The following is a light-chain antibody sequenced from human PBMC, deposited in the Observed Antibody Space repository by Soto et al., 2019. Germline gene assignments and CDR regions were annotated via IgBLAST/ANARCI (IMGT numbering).Light chain of an antibody. CDR2: DAS. V-gene: IGKV3-11*01. J-gene: IGKJ1*01. Sequence: EIVLTQSPATLSLSPGERATLSCRASQSVSSYLAWYQQKPGQAPRLLIYDASNRATGIPARFSGSGSGTDFTLTISSLEPEVFAVYYCQQRSNWPRTVGQGTKVDSK. CDR3: QQRSNWPRT. CDR1: QSVSSY.